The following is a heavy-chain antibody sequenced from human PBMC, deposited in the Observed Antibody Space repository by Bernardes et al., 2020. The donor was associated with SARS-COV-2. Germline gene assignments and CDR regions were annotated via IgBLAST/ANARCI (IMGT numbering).Heavy chain of an antibody. CDR1: GYTFTGYY. CDR2: INPNSGGT. Sequence: ASVKVSCKASGYTFTGYYMHWVRQAPGQGLEWMGWINPNSGGTNYAQKFQGRVTMTRDTSISTAYMELSRLRSDDTAVYYCARNLPGRASRKVVVPAGAPDYWGQGTLVTVSS. V-gene: IGHV1-2*02. CDR3: ARNLPGRASRKVVVPAGAPDY. J-gene: IGHJ4*02. D-gene: IGHD2-2*01.